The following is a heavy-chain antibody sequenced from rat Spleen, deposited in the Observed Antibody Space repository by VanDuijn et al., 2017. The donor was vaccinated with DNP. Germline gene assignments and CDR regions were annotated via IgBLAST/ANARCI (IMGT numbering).Heavy chain of an antibody. CDR1: GFTFSSYD. V-gene: IGHV5-27*01. CDR2: ISTSGGSI. D-gene: IGHD1-2*01. CDR3: TRDNYSSYMPYYYAMDA. Sequence: EVQLVESGGGLVQPGRSLKLSCAASGFTFSSYDMAWVRQAPTKGLEWVASISTSGGSIYYRDSVKGRFTFSRDNAKSTLYLQMNSLRSEDTATYYCTRDNYSSYMPYYYAMDAWGQGTSVTVSS. J-gene: IGHJ4*01.